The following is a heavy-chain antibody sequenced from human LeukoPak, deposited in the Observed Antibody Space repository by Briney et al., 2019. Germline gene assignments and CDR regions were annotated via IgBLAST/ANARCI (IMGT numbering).Heavy chain of an antibody. CDR1: GYTFTGYY. CDR2: INPNSGGT. D-gene: IGHD5-18*01. CDR3: ARAADTAMAYFDY. J-gene: IGHJ4*02. V-gene: IGHV1-2*02. Sequence: EASVKVSCKASGYTFTGYYMHWVRQAPGQGLEWMGWINPNSGGTNYAQKFQGRVTMTRDTSTSTVYMELSSLRSEDTAVYYCARAADTAMAYFDYWGQGTLVTVSS.